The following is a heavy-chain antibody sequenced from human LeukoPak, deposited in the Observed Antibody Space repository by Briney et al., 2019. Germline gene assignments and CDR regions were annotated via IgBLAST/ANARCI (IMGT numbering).Heavy chain of an antibody. V-gene: IGHV3-23*01. D-gene: IGHD3-22*01. CDR1: GFTFRRYG. J-gene: IGHJ4*02. CDR2: VSDSGRNT. Sequence: PGGSLRLSCAASGFTFRRYGMTWVRQAPGKGLDWVSSVSDSGRNTYYADSVKGRFTISRDNFRNTLYLQMNSLRAEDTAVYYCAREYHDSSGYLDYWGQGTLVTVSS. CDR3: AREYHDSSGYLDY.